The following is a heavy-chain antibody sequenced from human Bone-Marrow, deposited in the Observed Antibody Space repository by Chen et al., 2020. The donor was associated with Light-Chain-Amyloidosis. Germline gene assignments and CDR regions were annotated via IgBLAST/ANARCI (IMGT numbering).Heavy chain of an antibody. D-gene: IGHD3-22*01. V-gene: IGHV1-18*01. CDR2: ISTYNGNT. Sequence: QVQLVQSGAEVKRPGASVKVSCKASGYTFTNYGINWVRQAPGQGLEWMGWISTYNGNTKYAQELQGRVTMTTDTSTNTAYMELRSLISDDTAGYYCARTYDSSVDDSVYGYDYWGQGSQVTVSS. CDR1: GYTFTNYG. J-gene: IGHJ4*02. CDR3: ARTYDSSVDDSVYGYDY.